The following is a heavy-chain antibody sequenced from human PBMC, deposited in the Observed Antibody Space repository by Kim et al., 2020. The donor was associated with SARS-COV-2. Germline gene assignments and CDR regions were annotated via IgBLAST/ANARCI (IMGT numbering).Heavy chain of an antibody. V-gene: IGHV4-34*01. Sequence: SETLSLTCAVYGGSFSGYYWSWIRQPPGKGLEWIGEINHSGSTNYNPSLKSRVTISVDTSKNQFSLKLSSVTAADTAVYYCARARVVVSYYDSSGFYYYGMDVWGQGTTVTVSS. CDR2: INHSGST. D-gene: IGHD3-22*01. CDR1: GGSFSGYY. J-gene: IGHJ6*02. CDR3: ARARVVVSYYDSSGFYYYGMDV.